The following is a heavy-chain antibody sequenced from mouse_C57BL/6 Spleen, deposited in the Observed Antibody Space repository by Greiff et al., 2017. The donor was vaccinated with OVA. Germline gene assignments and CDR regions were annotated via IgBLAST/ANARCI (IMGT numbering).Heavy chain of an antibody. CDR2: IYPRSGNT. D-gene: IGHD1-1*01. CDR1: GYTFTSYG. CDR3: ARSGGITTVVAHFDY. V-gene: IGHV1-81*01. J-gene: IGHJ2*01. Sequence: QVQLKQSGAELARPGASVKLSCKASGYTFTSYGISWVKQRTGQGLEWIGEIYPRSGNTYYNEKFKGKATLTADKSSSTAYMELRSLTSEDSAVYFCARSGGITTVVAHFDYWGQGTTLTVSS.